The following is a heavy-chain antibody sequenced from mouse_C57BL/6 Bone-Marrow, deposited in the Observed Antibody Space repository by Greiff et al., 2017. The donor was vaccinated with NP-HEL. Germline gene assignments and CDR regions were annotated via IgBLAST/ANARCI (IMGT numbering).Heavy chain of an antibody. CDR2: IDPENGDT. V-gene: IGHV14-4*01. Sequence: EVKLVESGAELVRPGASVKLSCTASGFNIKDDYMHWVKQRPEQGLEWIGWIDPENGDTEYASKFQGKATITADTSSNTAYLQLSSLTSEDTAVYYCTPFITTVVAEAYWGQGTLVTVSA. CDR3: TPFITTVVAEAY. J-gene: IGHJ3*01. CDR1: GFNIKDDY. D-gene: IGHD1-1*01.